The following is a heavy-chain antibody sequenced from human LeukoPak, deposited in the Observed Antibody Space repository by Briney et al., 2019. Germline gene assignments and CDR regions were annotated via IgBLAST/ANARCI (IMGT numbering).Heavy chain of an antibody. CDR2: ISAYNGNT. CDR1: GYTFTSYG. J-gene: IGHJ4*02. Sequence: ASVKVSCKASGYTFTSYGISWVRQAPGQGLEWMGWISAYNGNTNYARKLQGRVTMTTDTSTSTAYMELRSLRSDDTAVYYCARDGSSGWPLYYFDYWGQGTLVTVSS. D-gene: IGHD6-19*01. V-gene: IGHV1-18*01. CDR3: ARDGSSGWPLYYFDY.